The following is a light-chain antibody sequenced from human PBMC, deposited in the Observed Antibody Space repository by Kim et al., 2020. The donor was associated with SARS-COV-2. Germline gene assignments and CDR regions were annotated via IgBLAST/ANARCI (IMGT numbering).Light chain of an antibody. CDR2: AAS. V-gene: IGKV3-20*01. CDR3: QQYGNSPPYT. Sequence: SPGERATLSCRASQSITNNYLAWYQQKPGQAPRLLIFAASSRATGISDRFSGRGSGTDFTLTISRLEPEDSAVYFCQQYGNSPPYTFGQGTKLEI. CDR1: QSITNNY. J-gene: IGKJ2*01.